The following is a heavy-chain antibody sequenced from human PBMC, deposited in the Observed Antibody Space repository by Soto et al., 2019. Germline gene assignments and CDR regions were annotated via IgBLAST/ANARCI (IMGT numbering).Heavy chain of an antibody. D-gene: IGHD3-16*02. CDR1: GYTFTNYA. J-gene: IGHJ4*02. V-gene: IGHV1-3*01. CDR2: INAGNGNT. Sequence: QVQLVQSGAEVKKPGASVKVSCKASGYTFTNYATHWVRQAPGQRLEWMGWINAGNGNTKYSQKFQGRVTITRDTSASTAYMELSSLRSEDTAVYYCARGVTFGGVIVIGLDYWGQGTLVTVSS. CDR3: ARGVTFGGVIVIGLDY.